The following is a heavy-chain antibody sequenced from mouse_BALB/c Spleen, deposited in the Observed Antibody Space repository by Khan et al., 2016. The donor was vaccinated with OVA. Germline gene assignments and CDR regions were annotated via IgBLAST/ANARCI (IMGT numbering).Heavy chain of an antibody. Sequence: EVELVESGGGLVQPGGSLKLSCAASGFTFSSYGMSWVRQTPDKRLELVATINSNGGSTYYPDSVKGRFTISRDNAKNNLYLQMGSLKSEETAMDYCSRMARTINWGQGTTLTVSS. J-gene: IGHJ2*01. V-gene: IGHV5-6-3*01. CDR3: SRMARTIN. CDR2: INSNGGST. CDR1: GFTFSSYG.